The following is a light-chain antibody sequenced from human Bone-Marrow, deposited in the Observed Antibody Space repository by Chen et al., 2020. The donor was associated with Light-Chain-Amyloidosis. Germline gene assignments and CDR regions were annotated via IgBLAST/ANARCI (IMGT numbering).Light chain of an antibody. J-gene: IGLJ2*01. CDR3: SSYTSSSTVV. V-gene: IGLV2-14*01. CDR1: SSDVGGYNY. CDR2: DVI. Sequence: QSALTQPASVSGSPGQSITISCPGTSSDVGGYNYVSWYQQHPGKTPKLMIYDVINRPSGVSNRFSGSKSGNTASLTISGLQAEDEADYYCSSYTSSSTVVFGGGTKLTVL.